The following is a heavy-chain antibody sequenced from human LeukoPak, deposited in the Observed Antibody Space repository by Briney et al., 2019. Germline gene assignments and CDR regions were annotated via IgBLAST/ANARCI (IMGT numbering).Heavy chain of an antibody. V-gene: IGHV3-30*02. CDR3: ARDLSGKYYIAY. CDR1: GITFSSSV. Sequence: GGSLRLSCAASGITFSSSVMHWVRQAPGEGLEWVAYIGYNGLNKYYADSVKGRFTISRDDSKNTVLLQMSSLSAADTALYSCARDLSGKYYIAYWGQGTMVTVSS. CDR2: IGYNGLNK. J-gene: IGHJ4*02. D-gene: IGHD1-20*01.